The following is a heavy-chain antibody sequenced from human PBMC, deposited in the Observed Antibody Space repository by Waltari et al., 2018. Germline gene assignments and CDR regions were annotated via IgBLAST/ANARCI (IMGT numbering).Heavy chain of an antibody. J-gene: IGHJ4*02. D-gene: IGHD3-22*01. V-gene: IGHV3-23*01. Sequence: EVQLFDSGGALVQPGGPLRLSCAASGFTLARSGMRWLRQAPGKGLEGVSGVSGSGQTTYYADSVKGRFTISRDNAKNIVYLQMSSLRAEDTAAYFCVREGYSYDTGYYSGGYFDYWGQGTLVTVSS. CDR1: GFTLARSG. CDR3: VREGYSYDTGYYSGGYFDY. CDR2: VSGSGQTT.